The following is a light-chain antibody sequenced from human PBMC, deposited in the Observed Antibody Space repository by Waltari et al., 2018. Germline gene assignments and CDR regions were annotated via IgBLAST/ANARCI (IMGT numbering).Light chain of an antibody. CDR3: QQRSNWPPLT. V-gene: IGKV3-11*01. CDR2: ETS. Sequence: EIVLTQSPATLSLSPGQRATLSCRASQNVGIFLASYQQKPGQAPRLLIYETSKRATGIPARFSGSGSGTDFALTISSLEPEDFAVYYCQQRSNWPPLTFGGGTRVEIK. CDR1: QNVGIF. J-gene: IGKJ4*01.